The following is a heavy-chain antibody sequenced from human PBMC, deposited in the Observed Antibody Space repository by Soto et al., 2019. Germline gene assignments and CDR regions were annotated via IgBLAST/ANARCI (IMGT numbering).Heavy chain of an antibody. D-gene: IGHD6-6*01. CDR2: IWYDGSNK. J-gene: IGHJ4*02. CDR3: ARERIAARPLDY. Sequence: HPGGSLRLSCAASGFTFSSYGMHWVRQAPGKGLEWVAVIWYDGSNKYYADSVKGRFTISRDNSKNTLYLQMNSLRAEDTAVYYCARERIAARPLDYWGQGTLVTVSS. V-gene: IGHV3-33*01. CDR1: GFTFSSYG.